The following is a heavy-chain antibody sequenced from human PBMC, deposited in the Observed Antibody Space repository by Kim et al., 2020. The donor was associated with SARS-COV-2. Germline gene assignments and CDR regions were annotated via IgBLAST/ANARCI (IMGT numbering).Heavy chain of an antibody. D-gene: IGHD5-18*01. J-gene: IGHJ4*02. CDR3: ARANLVDTAMAAFDY. V-gene: IGHV4-34*01. Sequence: PYLKSRVTISVDTSKNQFALKLSSVTAADTAVYYCARANLVDTAMAAFDYWGQGTLVTVSS.